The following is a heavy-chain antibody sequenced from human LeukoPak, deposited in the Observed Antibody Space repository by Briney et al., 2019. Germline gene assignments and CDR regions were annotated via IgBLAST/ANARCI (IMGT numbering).Heavy chain of an antibody. CDR1: GYTFTSYD. Sequence: AASVKVSCKASGYTFTSYDINWVRQATGRGLEWMGWMNPNSGNTGYAQKFQGRVTMTRNTSISTAYMELSSLRSEDTAVYYCARDRALEYWFDPWGQGTLVTVSS. CDR3: ARDRALEYWFDP. J-gene: IGHJ5*02. CDR2: MNPNSGNT. V-gene: IGHV1-8*01.